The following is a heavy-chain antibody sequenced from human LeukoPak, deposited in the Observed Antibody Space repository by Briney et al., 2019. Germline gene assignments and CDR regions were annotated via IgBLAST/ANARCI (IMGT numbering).Heavy chain of an antibody. D-gene: IGHD4-17*01. CDR2: ISSSSSYI. Sequence: GGSLRLSCAASGFTFSSYSMNWVRQAPGKGLDWVSSISSSSSYIYYGDSVKGRFTISRDNAKNSLSLQMNSLRAEDPAVYYCARVSWYDYGDQGDAFDIWGQGTMVTVSS. CDR3: ARVSWYDYGDQGDAFDI. V-gene: IGHV3-21*01. CDR1: GFTFSSYS. J-gene: IGHJ3*02.